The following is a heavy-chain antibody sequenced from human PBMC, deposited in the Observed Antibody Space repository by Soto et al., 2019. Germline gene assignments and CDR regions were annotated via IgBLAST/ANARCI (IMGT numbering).Heavy chain of an antibody. D-gene: IGHD2-2*01. CDR1: GGSISSGDYY. CDR3: ARAYVVPAAKTNWFDP. V-gene: IGHV4-30-4*01. CDR2: IYYSGST. Sequence: SETLSLTCTVSGGSISSGDYYWSWIRQPPGKGLEWIGYIYYSGSTYYNPSPKSRVTISVDTSKNQFSLKLSSVTAADTAVYYCARAYVVPAAKTNWFDPWGQGTLVTVSS. J-gene: IGHJ5*02.